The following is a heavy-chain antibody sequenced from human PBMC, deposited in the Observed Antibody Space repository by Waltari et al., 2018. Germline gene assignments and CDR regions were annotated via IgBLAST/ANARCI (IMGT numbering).Heavy chain of an antibody. V-gene: IGHV3-21*02. Sequence: EVQLVESGGDLVKPGGSLRLSCSNCGLLFSGERRGWLRQAPGKGLQWGSSISVSGNFLYYADSVKGRFTISRDNAKNSVYLQMTSLRVDDTATYYCVKGLEVAHSWGLGTLVTVSS. J-gene: IGHJ5*02. CDR3: VKGLEVAHS. CDR2: ISVSGNFL. CDR1: GLLFSGER. D-gene: IGHD2-8*02.